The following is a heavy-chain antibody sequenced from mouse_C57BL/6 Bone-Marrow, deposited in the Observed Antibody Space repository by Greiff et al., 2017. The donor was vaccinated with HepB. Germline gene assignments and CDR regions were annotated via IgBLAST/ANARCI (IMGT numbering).Heavy chain of an antibody. CDR1: GYAFTNYL. Sequence: VQLQQSGAELVRPGTSVKVSCKASGYAFTNYLIEWVKQRPGQGLEWIGVINPGSGGTNYNEKFQGKATLTADKSSSTAYMQLSSLTSEDSAVYFCARRGDSSGYFYYFDYWGQGTTLTVSS. J-gene: IGHJ2*01. V-gene: IGHV1-54*01. CDR3: ARRGDSSGYFYYFDY. CDR2: INPGSGGT. D-gene: IGHD3-2*02.